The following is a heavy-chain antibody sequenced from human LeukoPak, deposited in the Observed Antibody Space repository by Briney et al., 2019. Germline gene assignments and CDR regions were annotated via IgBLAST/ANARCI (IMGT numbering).Heavy chain of an antibody. CDR1: GFTFSSYG. CDR3: AKTNGYYDY. D-gene: IGHD2-8*01. V-gene: IGHV3-30*18. CDR2: ISYDGSNK. J-gene: IGHJ4*02. Sequence: GGSLRLSCAASGFTFSSYGMHWVRQAPGKGLEWVAVISYDGSNKYYADSVKGRFTISRDNSKNTLYLQMNSLRAEDTAVYHCAKTNGYYDYWGEGTLVTVSS.